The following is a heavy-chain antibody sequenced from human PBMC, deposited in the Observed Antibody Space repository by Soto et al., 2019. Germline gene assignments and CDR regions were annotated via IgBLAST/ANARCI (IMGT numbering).Heavy chain of an antibody. D-gene: IGHD6-19*01. CDR2: ISGSGGST. J-gene: IGHJ4*02. CDR3: AKDSQWLVQHYFDY. Sequence: PGGSLRLSCAASGFTFSSYAMSWVRQAPGRGLEWVSAISGSGGSTYYADSVKGRFTISRDNSKNTLYLQMNSLRAADTAVYYCAKDSQWLVQHYFDYWGQGTLVTVSS. CDR1: GFTFSSYA. V-gene: IGHV3-23*01.